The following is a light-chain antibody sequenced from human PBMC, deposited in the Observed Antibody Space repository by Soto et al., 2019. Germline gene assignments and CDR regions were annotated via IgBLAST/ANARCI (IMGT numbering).Light chain of an antibody. V-gene: IGKV1-33*01. Sequence: DIQMTQSPSSLSASVGDRVTITCQASQDISNYLNWYPQKPGKAPKLLIYDADNLETGVPSRFSGSGSGTDCTFTIRSLQPEDIATYYCQQYDNLPPYTFGQGTKLEIK. CDR3: QQYDNLPPYT. CDR1: QDISNY. J-gene: IGKJ2*01. CDR2: DAD.